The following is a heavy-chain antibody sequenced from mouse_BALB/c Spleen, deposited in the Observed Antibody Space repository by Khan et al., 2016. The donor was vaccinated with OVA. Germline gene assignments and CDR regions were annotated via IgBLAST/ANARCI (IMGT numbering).Heavy chain of an antibody. D-gene: IGHD1-3*01. CDR3: AKWVNSYYARDY. V-gene: IGHV2-3*01. CDR1: GFSLTSYG. CDR2: IWGDGST. J-gene: IGHJ4*01. Sequence: QVQLQQSGPGLVAPSQSLSITCTVSGFSLTSYGVNWVRQPPGKGLEWVGVIWGDGSTNYHSALKSRLSISKYNAKSQVFLKLIRLRTDDTATYYCAKWVNSYYARDYWGQGTSVTVSS.